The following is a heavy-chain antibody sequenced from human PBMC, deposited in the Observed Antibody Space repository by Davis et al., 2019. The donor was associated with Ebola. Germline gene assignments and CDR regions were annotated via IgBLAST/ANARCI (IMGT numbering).Heavy chain of an antibody. CDR2: IKTDGSTT. D-gene: IGHD2-2*01. CDR1: GFTFSNYY. J-gene: IGHJ6*02. Sequence: GESLKISCAASGFTFSNYYMHWVRRAPGKGLEWVARIKTDGSTTRYADSVKGRFPISRDNTRNTLYLQMNSLRGEDTAVYYCVRDTSHQLPHWLYYFYGMDVWGQGTTVTVSS. V-gene: IGHV3-74*01. CDR3: VRDTSHQLPHWLYYFYGMDV.